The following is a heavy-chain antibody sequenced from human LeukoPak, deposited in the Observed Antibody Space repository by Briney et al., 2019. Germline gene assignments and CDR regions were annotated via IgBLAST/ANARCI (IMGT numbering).Heavy chain of an antibody. CDR2: ISAYNGNT. D-gene: IGHD3-10*01. V-gene: IGHV1-18*01. CDR3: GTITMVRGVISYGMDV. CDR1: GYTFTSYG. Sequence: ASVKVSCKASGYTFTSYGISWVRQAPGQGLEWMGWISAYNGNTNYAQKLQGRVTMTADTSTSTAYMELRSLRSDDTAVYYCGTITMVRGVISYGMDVWGQGTTVTVSS. J-gene: IGHJ6*02.